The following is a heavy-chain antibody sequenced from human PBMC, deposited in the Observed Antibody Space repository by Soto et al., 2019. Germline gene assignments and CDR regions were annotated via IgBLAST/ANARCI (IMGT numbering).Heavy chain of an antibody. CDR3: ARDRRDGYNPDHYFDY. CDR2: IIPIFGTA. V-gene: IGHV1-69*12. CDR1: GGTFSSYA. D-gene: IGHD5-12*01. Sequence: QVQLVQSGAEVKKPGSSVKVSCKASGGTFSSYAISWVRQAPGQGLEWMGGIIPIFGTANYAQKFQGRVTVTADESTSTAYMELSSLRSEDTAVYYCARDRRDGYNPDHYFDYWGQGTLVTVSS. J-gene: IGHJ4*02.